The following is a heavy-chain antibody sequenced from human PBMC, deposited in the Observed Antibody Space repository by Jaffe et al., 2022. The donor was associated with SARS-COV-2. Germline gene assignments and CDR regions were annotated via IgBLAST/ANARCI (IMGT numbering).Heavy chain of an antibody. V-gene: IGHV4-59*01. CDR2: IYYSAST. J-gene: IGHJ4*02. CDR3: ARGSMSSAYLYY. Sequence: QVQLQESGPGLVKPSETLSLTCSVSGGYFSGYYWSWIRQSPGKGLEWIGYIYYSASTNYNPSLKSRVTISADTSKNQFSLRLNSVTATDTAVYYCARGSMSSAYLYYWGQGTLVTVST. D-gene: IGHD5-12*01. CDR1: GGYFSGYY.